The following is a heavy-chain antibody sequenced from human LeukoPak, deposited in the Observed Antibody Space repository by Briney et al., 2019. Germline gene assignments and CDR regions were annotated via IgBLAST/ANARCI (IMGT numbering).Heavy chain of an antibody. V-gene: IGHV3-30*18. CDR1: GFTFSSYG. J-gene: IGHJ4*02. CDR3: AKAPPGLSLDS. CDR2: ISYAGSDK. Sequence: GRSLRLSCAASGFTFSSYGMHWVRQAPGKGLEWVALISYAGSDKYYADSVQGRFTISRDNSKNTLYLQMDSLRVEDTAVYYCAKAPPGLSLDSWGQGTLVTVSS. D-gene: IGHD1-14*01.